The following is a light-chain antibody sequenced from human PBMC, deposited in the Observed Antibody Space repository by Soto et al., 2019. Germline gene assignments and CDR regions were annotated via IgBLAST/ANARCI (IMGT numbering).Light chain of an antibody. CDR1: NSDVGGYNF. J-gene: IGLJ1*01. Sequence: QSALTQPRSVSGSPGQSVTISCTGTNSDVGGYNFVSWYQQYPGKVPKLMIYDVNKRSSGVPDRFSGSKSGNTASLTISGLQAEDEAEYYCCSYADTFYVFGSGTKLTVL. CDR3: CSYADTFYV. CDR2: DVN. V-gene: IGLV2-11*01.